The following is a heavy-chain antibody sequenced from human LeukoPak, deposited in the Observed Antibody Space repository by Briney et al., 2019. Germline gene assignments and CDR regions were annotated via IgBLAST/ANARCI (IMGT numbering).Heavy chain of an antibody. V-gene: IGHV4-38-2*01. J-gene: IGHJ4*02. CDR3: VRQDYLDSSAYHYYFDY. CDR1: GYSIRSGYY. CDR2: IYQSGST. D-gene: IGHD3-22*01. Sequence: SETLSLTCAVSGYSIRSGYYWGWIRQPPGKGLEWIGSIYQSGSTFYNPSLKSRVTISVDTSKNQFSLKLTSVTAADTAVYYCVRQDYLDSSAYHYYFDYWGQGTMVTVSS.